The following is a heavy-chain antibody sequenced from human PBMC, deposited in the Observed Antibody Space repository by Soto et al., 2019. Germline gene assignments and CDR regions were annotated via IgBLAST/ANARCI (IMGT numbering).Heavy chain of an antibody. J-gene: IGHJ4*02. CDR3: AKDRVVVTYYFAY. CDR1: GFTFSSYA. V-gene: IGHV3-23*01. CDR2: ISGSGGST. D-gene: IGHD2-21*02. Sequence: EVQLLESGGGLVQPGGSLRLSCAASGFTFSSYAMSWVRQAPGKGLEWVSAISGSGGSTYYADSVKGRFTITRDNSKNTLHLQMTSLSAEDTAVYYCAKDRVVVTYYFAYWGQGTLVTVSS.